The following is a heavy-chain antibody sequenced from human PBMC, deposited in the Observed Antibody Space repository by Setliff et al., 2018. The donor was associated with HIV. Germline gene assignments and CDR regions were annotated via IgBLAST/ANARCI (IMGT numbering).Heavy chain of an antibody. D-gene: IGHD6-13*01. Sequence: ASVKVSCKASGYTFTGYAISWVRQAPGQGLEWLGWISAYNGDTNYAQKVQGGVSVTIDTSTSTAYMVLRSLGSDDMAVYYCARRGVFDAFDIWGQGTMVTVSS. CDR1: GYTFTGYA. V-gene: IGHV1-18*03. CDR2: ISAYNGDT. CDR3: ARRGVFDAFDI. J-gene: IGHJ3*02.